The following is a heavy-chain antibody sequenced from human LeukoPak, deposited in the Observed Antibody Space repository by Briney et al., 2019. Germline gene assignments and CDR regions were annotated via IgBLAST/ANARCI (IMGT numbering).Heavy chain of an antibody. J-gene: IGHJ6*02. D-gene: IGHD2-2*01. CDR1: GYTLTELS. Sequence: GASVKVSWKVSGYTLTELSMHWVRQAPGKGLEWMGGFDLADGETIYAQKFQGRVSMTEDTSTDTAYMELSSLRSEDTAVYYCANLLLEIAVGSGVHGRDVWGQGTTVTVSS. V-gene: IGHV1-24*01. CDR2: FDLADGET. CDR3: ANLLLEIAVGSGVHGRDV.